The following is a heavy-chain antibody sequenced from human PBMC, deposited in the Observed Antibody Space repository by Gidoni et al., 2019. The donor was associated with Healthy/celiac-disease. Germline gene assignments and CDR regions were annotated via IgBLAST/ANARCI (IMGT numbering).Heavy chain of an antibody. V-gene: IGHV3-23*01. CDR3: AKYWGFGELPPLDYFDY. CDR1: GFTFSSYA. D-gene: IGHD3-10*01. CDR2: ISGSGGST. J-gene: IGHJ4*02. Sequence: EVQLLESGGGLVQPGGSLRLSCAASGFTFSSYAMSWVRQAPGKGLEWVSAISGSGGSTYYADSVKGRFTISRDNSKNTLYLQMNSLRAEDTAVYYCAKYWGFGELPPLDYFDYWGQGTLVTVSS.